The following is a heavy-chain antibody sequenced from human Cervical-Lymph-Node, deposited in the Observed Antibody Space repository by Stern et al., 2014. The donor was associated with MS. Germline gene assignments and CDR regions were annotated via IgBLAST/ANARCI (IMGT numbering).Heavy chain of an antibody. D-gene: IGHD3-9*01. V-gene: IGHV4-61*02. CDR1: GGSISSGNYY. CDR3: ARGNYDVLTDNGGHGFDI. CDR2: LYSSGGT. J-gene: IGHJ3*02. Sequence: VQLLESGPGLVKPSQTLSLTCTVSGGSISSGNYYWSWIRQPAGEGLEWIGRLYSSGGTQYNPPHKSPVTISADTFTSQFSLRLSAVTAADTAVYYCARGNYDVLTDNGGHGFDIWGQGTMVTVSS.